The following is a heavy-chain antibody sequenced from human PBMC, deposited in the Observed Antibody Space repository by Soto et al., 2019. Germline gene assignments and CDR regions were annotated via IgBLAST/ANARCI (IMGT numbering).Heavy chain of an antibody. CDR2: IYHSGST. J-gene: IGHJ4*02. D-gene: IGHD6-19*01. CDR1: GGSISSSNW. Sequence: QVQLQESGPGLVKPSGTLSLTCAVSGGSISSSNWWSWVRQPPGKGLEWIGEIYHSGSTNYNPSLKSRVTISADKSKNQFSLKLSSVTAADTAVNYCPRVAVAGTRVDYWGQGTLVTVSS. CDR3: PRVAVAGTRVDY. V-gene: IGHV4-4*02.